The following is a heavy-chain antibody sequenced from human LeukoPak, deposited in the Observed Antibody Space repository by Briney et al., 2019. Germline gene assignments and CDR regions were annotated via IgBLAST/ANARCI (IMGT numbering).Heavy chain of an antibody. J-gene: IGHJ5*02. CDR2: ITGSGQTI. V-gene: IGHV3-48*03. CDR3: ARRGYSSTWGGIRWFEP. CDR1: GFTFSDYE. D-gene: IGHD6-13*01. Sequence: GGSLRLSCAASGFTFSDYEMNWVCQAPGTGLEWLASITGSGQTIYHADSVEGRFTISRDNAKNSLYLQMDSLRAEDTAVYYCARRGYSSTWGGIRWFEPWGQGTLVTLSS.